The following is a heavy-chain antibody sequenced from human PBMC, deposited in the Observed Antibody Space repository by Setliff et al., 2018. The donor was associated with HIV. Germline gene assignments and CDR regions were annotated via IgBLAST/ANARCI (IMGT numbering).Heavy chain of an antibody. J-gene: IGHJ1*01. Sequence: ASVKVSCKASGYTFSSFGISWVRQAPGQGLEWKGWISAYNGNTKSAQNLQGRVTMTTDTSTSTAHMELRSLRSDDTAVYYCARVPGWTDHWGQGTQVTVSS. CDR2: ISAYNGNT. D-gene: IGHD6-19*01. CDR3: ARVPGWTDH. V-gene: IGHV1-18*01. CDR1: GYTFSSFG.